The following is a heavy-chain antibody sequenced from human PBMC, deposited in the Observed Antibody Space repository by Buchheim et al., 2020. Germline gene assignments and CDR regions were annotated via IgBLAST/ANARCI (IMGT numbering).Heavy chain of an antibody. CDR2: IYYSGST. CDR3: ARDINGRADY. CDR1: GGSISSDDYY. D-gene: IGHD3-10*01. Sequence: QVQLQESGPGLVKPSQTLSLTCTVSGGSISSDDYYWSWIRQPPGKGLEWIGYIYYSGSTYYNPSLKSRLTIPVDKPRNQFPLKLSSVTAADTAVYYCARDINGRADYWGQGTL. V-gene: IGHV4-30-4*01. J-gene: IGHJ4*02.